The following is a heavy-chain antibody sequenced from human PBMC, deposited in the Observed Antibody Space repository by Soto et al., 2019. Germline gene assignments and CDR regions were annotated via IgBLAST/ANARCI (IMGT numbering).Heavy chain of an antibody. CDR3: ARAMVRGVITRYYFDY. Sequence: ASVKVSCKASGYTFTGYYMHWVRQAPGQGLEWMGWINPNSGGTNYAQKFQGWVTMTRDTSISTAYMELSRLRSDDTAVYYCARAMVRGVITRYYFDYWGQGTLVTVSS. CDR1: GYTFTGYY. J-gene: IGHJ4*02. CDR2: INPNSGGT. D-gene: IGHD3-10*01. V-gene: IGHV1-2*04.